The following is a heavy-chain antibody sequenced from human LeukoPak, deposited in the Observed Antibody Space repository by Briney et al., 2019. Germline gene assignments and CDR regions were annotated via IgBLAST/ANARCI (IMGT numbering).Heavy chain of an antibody. Sequence: SETLCLTWTVSGGSIGSSSYYWGWIRQPPGKGLEWIGSIYYSGSTYYNPSLKSRVTISVDTSKNQFSLKLSSVTAADTAVYYCPRGSRIYYFDYWGQGTLVTVSS. CDR3: PRGSRIYYFDY. V-gene: IGHV4-39*01. J-gene: IGHJ4*02. D-gene: IGHD3-16*01. CDR2: IYYSGST. CDR1: GGSIGSSSYY.